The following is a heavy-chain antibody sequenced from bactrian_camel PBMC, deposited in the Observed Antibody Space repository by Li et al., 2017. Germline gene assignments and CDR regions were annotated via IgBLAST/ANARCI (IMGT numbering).Heavy chain of an antibody. V-gene: IGHV3S53*01. J-gene: IGHJ6*01. CDR1: GDTLSSFS. CDR2: IALDGRT. D-gene: IGHD5*01. CDR3: AAGQGVGWCLDVIRVGAEADFDY. Sequence: VQLVESGGGSVQPGGSLRLACEASGDTLSSFSLAWFRQGVDKKREGVACIALDGRTGYTDSVKGRFTISKDPAKKALVLQMDSLKPEDTATYYCAAGQGVGWCLDVIRVGAEADFDYWGHGTQVTV.